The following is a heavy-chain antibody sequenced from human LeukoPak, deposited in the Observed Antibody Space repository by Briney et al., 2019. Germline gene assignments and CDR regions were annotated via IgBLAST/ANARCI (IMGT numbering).Heavy chain of an antibody. CDR1: GGTFSSYA. CDR3: ARALVPYDYVWGSYRRSTGFDY. V-gene: IGHV1-69*04. CDR2: IIPILGIA. J-gene: IGHJ4*02. D-gene: IGHD3-16*02. Sequence: SVKVSCKASGGTFSSYAISWVRQAPGQGLEWMGRIIPILGIANYAQKFQGRVTITADKSTSTAYMELSSLRSEDTAVYYCARALVPYDYVWGSYRRSTGFDYWGQGTLVTGSS.